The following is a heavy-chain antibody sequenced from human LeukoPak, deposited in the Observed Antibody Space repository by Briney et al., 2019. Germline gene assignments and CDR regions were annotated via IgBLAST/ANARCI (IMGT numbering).Heavy chain of an antibody. CDR3: ARNGLLRFLEPQDY. J-gene: IGHJ4*02. CDR2: IYHSGST. Sequence: SGTLCLSCTASGFIISSGYFYGLSRAPPRKGLGCIASIYHSGSTYYNPPLKSRVTISVDKSKNQFSLRLSSVTAADTAVYYCARNGLLRFLEPQDYWGQGTLVTVSS. V-gene: IGHV4-38-2*02. D-gene: IGHD3-3*01. CDR1: GFIISSGYF.